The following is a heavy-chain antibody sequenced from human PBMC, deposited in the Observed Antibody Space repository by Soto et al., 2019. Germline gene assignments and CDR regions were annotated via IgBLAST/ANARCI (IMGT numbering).Heavy chain of an antibody. D-gene: IGHD6-19*01. CDR1: GGSISSGGYS. CDR3: ATEDSTGWHY. Sequence: TLSLTCAVSGGSISSGGYSWSWVRQPPGKGLEWIGYIYHSGSTYYNPSLKSRITINPDTSKNQFSLQLNSVTPEDTAVYYCATEDSTGWHYWGQGMLVTVSA. J-gene: IGHJ4*02. CDR2: IYHSGST. V-gene: IGHV4-30-2*05.